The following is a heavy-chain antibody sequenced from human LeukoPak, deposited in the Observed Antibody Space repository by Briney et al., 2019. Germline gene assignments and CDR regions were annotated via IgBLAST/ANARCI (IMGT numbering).Heavy chain of an antibody. Sequence: GGSLRLSCAASGFTFSSYSMNWVRQAPGKGLEWVSSISGGSTSIYYADSLRGRFTISRDNAKNSLYLQMNSLKVEDTAVYYCARDHFWSGCNFWGQGTLVIVSS. CDR1: GFTFSSYS. CDR3: ARDHFWSGCNF. V-gene: IGHV3-21*01. D-gene: IGHD3-3*02. CDR2: ISGGSTSI. J-gene: IGHJ4*02.